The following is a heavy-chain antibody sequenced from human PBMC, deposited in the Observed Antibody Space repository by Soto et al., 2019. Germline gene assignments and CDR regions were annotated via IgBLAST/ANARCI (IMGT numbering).Heavy chain of an antibody. J-gene: IGHJ4*02. D-gene: IGHD3-3*01. V-gene: IGHV3-48*02. CDR3: ARDFGHGYYLDY. Sequence: PGGSLRLSCVASGFSFSNYNMNWVRQAPGKGLEWVSYITDSSDTVHYADSVRGRFTISRDNAESSLYLQMNSLRDEDTAVYFCARDFGHGYYLDYWGRGNLVTVSS. CDR1: GFSFSNYN. CDR2: ITDSSDTV.